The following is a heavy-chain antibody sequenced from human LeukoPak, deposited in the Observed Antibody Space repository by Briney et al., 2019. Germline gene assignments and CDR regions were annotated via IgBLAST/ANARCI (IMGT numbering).Heavy chain of an antibody. Sequence: GGSLRLSCAASGFTASSNYMSWVRQAPGKGLEWVSVIYSGGSTYYADSVKGRFTISRDNSKNTLYLQMNSLRAEDTAVYYCARGSSYFDYWGQGTLVTVSS. J-gene: IGHJ4*02. D-gene: IGHD1-26*01. CDR3: ARGSSYFDY. CDR2: IYSGGST. CDR1: GFTASSNY. V-gene: IGHV3-66*02.